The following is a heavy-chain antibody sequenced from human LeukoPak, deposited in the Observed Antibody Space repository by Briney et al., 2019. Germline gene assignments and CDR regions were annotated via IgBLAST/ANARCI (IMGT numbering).Heavy chain of an antibody. CDR1: GFTFSSYE. D-gene: IGHD4-23*01. J-gene: IGHJ4*02. Sequence: PGGSLRLSCAASGFTFSSYEMNWVRQAPGKGLEWVSYISSSGSTIYYADSVKGRFTISRDNAKNSLYLQMNSLRAEDTAVYYCAREGDGVNSGSFGYWGQGTLVTVSS. V-gene: IGHV3-48*03. CDR2: ISSSGSTI. CDR3: AREGDGVNSGSFGY.